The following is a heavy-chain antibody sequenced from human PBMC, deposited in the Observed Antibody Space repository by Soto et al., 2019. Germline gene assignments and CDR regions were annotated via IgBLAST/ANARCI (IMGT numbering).Heavy chain of an antibody. D-gene: IGHD3-16*02. CDR2: INSDGSIT. V-gene: IGHV3-74*01. CDR3: VRYSRSVGGSYRPDY. Sequence: PGGSLRLSCAASGFTFSSYWMHWVRQVPEKGLGWVSRINSDGSITNYADAVKGRFTISRDNVKNTLYLQMNSLRAEDTSVYYCVRYSRSVGGSYRPDYWGQGTLVTVCS. J-gene: IGHJ4*02. CDR1: GFTFSSYW.